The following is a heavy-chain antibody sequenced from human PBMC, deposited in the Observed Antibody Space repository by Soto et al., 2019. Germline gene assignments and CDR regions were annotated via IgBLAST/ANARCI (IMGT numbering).Heavy chain of an antibody. CDR2: IKSNTDGGST. CDR1: GFTFSNDG. Sequence: GGSLRLSCAASGFTFSNDGMSWVRPAPGKGLEWVGRIKSNTDGGSTDYAAAVKGRFSISRDDSKNTLYLRMGCLNTDHTDVYYCATDPVRMTMVRGVIRRSTYYFGYWGQGTRGAAAS. D-gene: IGHD3-10*01. V-gene: IGHV3-15*01. CDR3: ATDPVRMTMVRGVIRRSTYYFGY. J-gene: IGHJ4*03.